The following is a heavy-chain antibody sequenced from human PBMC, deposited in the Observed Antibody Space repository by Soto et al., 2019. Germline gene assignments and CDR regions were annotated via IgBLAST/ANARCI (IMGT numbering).Heavy chain of an antibody. CDR2: IKSKTDGGTT. CDR1: GFTFSNAW. CDR3: TYRIAARSGYFDY. J-gene: IGHJ4*02. V-gene: IGHV3-15*01. Sequence: GGSLRLSCAASGFTFSNAWMSWVRQAPGKGLEWVGRIKSKTDGGTTDYAAPVKGRFTISRDGSKNTLYLQMNSLKTEDTAVYYCTYRIAARSGYFDYWGQGTLVTVSS. D-gene: IGHD6-6*01.